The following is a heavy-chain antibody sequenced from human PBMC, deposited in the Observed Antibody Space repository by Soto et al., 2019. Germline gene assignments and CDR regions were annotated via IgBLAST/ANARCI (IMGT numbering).Heavy chain of an antibody. CDR2: ISGSGGST. V-gene: IGHV3-23*01. CDR3: AKGGDIVLMVYAILNYFDY. Sequence: EVQLLESGGGLVQPGGSLRLSCAASGFTFSSYAMSWVRQAPGKGLEWVSAISGSGGSTYYADSVKGRFTISRDNSKNTLYLQMNSLRAEDTAVYYCAKGGDIVLMVYAILNYFDYWGQGTLVTVSS. J-gene: IGHJ4*02. CDR1: GFTFSSYA. D-gene: IGHD2-8*01.